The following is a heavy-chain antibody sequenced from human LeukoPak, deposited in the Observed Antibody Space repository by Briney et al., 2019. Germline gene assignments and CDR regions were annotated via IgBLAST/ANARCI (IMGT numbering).Heavy chain of an antibody. CDR1: GGSISSYY. CDR3: ARDQPLYYCDSSGYYYEWNAFDI. CDR2: IYYSGST. J-gene: IGHJ3*02. Sequence: PSETLSLTCTVSGGSISSYYWSWIRQPPGKGLEWIGYIYYSGSTNYNPSLKSRVTISVDTSKNQFSLKLSSVTAADTAVYYCARDQPLYYCDSSGYYYEWNAFDIWGQGTMVTVSS. D-gene: IGHD3-22*01. V-gene: IGHV4-59*01.